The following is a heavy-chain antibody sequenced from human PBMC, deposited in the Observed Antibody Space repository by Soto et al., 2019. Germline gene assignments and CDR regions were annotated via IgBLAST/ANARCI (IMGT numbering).Heavy chain of an antibody. D-gene: IGHD1-20*01. J-gene: IGHJ4*02. CDR1: GASISGSYYY. Sequence: SETLSLTCAVSGASISGSYYYWAWLRQSPGKGPEWIGSVFYTGFTSYNPSLESRVSVSVDTSKSQFSLKLSAVTAADTAVYYCATSQNGYNWNYFDHWGQGALVTVSS. CDR3: ATSQNGYNWNYFDH. V-gene: IGHV4-39*01. CDR2: VFYTGFT.